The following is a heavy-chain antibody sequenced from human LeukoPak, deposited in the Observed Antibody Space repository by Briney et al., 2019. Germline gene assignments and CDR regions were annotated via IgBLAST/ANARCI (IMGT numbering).Heavy chain of an antibody. CDR3: ARGKVAATRVFDY. CDR1: GFTFSSYS. V-gene: IGHV3-21*01. D-gene: IGHD2-15*01. Sequence: NPGGSLRLSCAASGFTFSSYSMNWVRQAPGKGLEWVSSISSSSSYIYYADSVKGRFTISRDNAKNSLYLQMNSLRAEDTAVYYCARGKVAATRVFDYWGQGTLVTVSS. CDR2: ISSSSSYI. J-gene: IGHJ4*02.